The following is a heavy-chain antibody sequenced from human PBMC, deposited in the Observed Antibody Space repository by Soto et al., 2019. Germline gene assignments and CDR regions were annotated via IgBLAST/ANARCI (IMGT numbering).Heavy chain of an antibody. D-gene: IGHD6-19*01. Sequence: EVQLLESGGGLVQPGGSLRLSCAASGFTFSSYAMSWVRQAPGKGLEWVSAISGSGGSTYYADSVKGRFTISRDNSKSTLYLRMNSLRAEDTAVYYCAGSSDWYAWFDPWGQGTLVTVSS. V-gene: IGHV3-23*01. CDR1: GFTFSSYA. J-gene: IGHJ5*02. CDR2: ISGSGGST. CDR3: AGSSDWYAWFDP.